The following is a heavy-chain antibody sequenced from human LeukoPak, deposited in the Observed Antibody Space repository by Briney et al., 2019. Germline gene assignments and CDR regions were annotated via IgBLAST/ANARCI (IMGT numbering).Heavy chain of an antibody. CDR2: TNPFNGNT. V-gene: IGHV1-18*01. Sequence: EASVKVSCKASGYTFANYGIGWVRQAPGQGLEWMGWTNPFNGNTNNAQNFQGRVTVTTDTSTSTAYMELRSLRSDDTAVYYCARDLFPDYYGSGSYSSPTDYWGQGTLVIVSS. J-gene: IGHJ4*01. CDR1: GYTFANYG. CDR3: ARDLFPDYYGSGSYSSPTDY. D-gene: IGHD3-10*01.